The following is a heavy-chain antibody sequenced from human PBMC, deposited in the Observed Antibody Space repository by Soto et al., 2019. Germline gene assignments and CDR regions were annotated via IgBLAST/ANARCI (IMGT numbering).Heavy chain of an antibody. V-gene: IGHV3-15*01. Sequence: EVQLVESGGGLVIPGGSLRLSCAASGFTFSNAWLSWARQAPGKGLEWVGRIKSKTDGGTTDYTAPVKGRFTISRDDSKNTLYLQMNSLKIEDTAVYYCTTGSTSTKNYWGQGTLVTVSS. CDR3: TTGSTSTKNY. CDR2: IKSKTDGGTT. CDR1: GFTFSNAW. J-gene: IGHJ4*02. D-gene: IGHD6-6*01.